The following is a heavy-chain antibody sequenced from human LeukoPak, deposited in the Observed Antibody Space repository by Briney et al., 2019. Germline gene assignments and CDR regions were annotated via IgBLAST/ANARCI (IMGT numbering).Heavy chain of an antibody. CDR2: IYTSGST. Sequence: SETLSLTCTVSGGSISSGSYYWSWIRQPDGKGLEWIGRIYTSGSTNYNPSLKSRVTISVDTSKNQFSLKLSSVTAADTAVYYYARIPAAIGIYYYYYMDVWGKGTTVTVSS. V-gene: IGHV4-61*02. D-gene: IGHD2-2*01. CDR1: GGSISSGSYY. J-gene: IGHJ6*03. CDR3: ARIPAAIGIYYYYYMDV.